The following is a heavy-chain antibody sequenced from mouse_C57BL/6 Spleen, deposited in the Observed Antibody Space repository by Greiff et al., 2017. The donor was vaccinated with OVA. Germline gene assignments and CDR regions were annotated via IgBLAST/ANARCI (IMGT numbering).Heavy chain of an antibody. Sequence: QVQLQQSGAELVKPGASVKLSCKASGYTFTSYWMQWVKQRPGQGLEWIGEIDPSDSYTNYNQKFKGKATLTVDTSSSTAYMQLSSLTSEDSAVYYCARGTYPGFAYWGQGTLVTVSA. D-gene: IGHD5-1*01. J-gene: IGHJ3*01. V-gene: IGHV1-50*01. CDR3: ARGTYPGFAY. CDR1: GYTFTSYW. CDR2: IDPSDSYT.